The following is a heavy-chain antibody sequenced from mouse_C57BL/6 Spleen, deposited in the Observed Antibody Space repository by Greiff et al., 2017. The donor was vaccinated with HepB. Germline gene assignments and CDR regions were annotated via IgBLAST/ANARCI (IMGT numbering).Heavy chain of an antibody. J-gene: IGHJ4*01. D-gene: IGHD1-1*01. Sequence: EVQRVESGGGLVKPGGSLKLSCAASGFTFSSYAMSWVRQTPEKRLEWVATISDGGSYTYYPDNVKGRFTISRDNAKNNLYLQMSHLKSEDTAMYYCAYGSSSYYAMDYWGQGTSVTVSS. CDR3: AYGSSSYYAMDY. CDR2: ISDGGSYT. V-gene: IGHV5-4*01. CDR1: GFTFSSYA.